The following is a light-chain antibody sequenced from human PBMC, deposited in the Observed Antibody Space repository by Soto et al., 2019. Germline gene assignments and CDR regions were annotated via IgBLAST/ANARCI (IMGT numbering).Light chain of an antibody. Sequence: QSVLTQPPSVSGAPGQRVTISCTGSSSNIGAGYDVHWYQQLPGTPPKLLISGNTNRPSGVPDRFSGSKSGTSASLAITGLQAEDEADYYCQSYDNTLGVVFGGGTKVTVL. CDR1: SSNIGAGYD. J-gene: IGLJ2*01. CDR3: QSYDNTLGVV. V-gene: IGLV1-40*01. CDR2: GNT.